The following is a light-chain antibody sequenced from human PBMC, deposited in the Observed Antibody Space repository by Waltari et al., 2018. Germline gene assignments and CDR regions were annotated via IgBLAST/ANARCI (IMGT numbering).Light chain of an antibody. V-gene: IGLV3-1*01. CDR3: QAWDSSSDSYV. Sequence: SYELTQPTSVSVSAGQTASITCSGDNLGHNFVCWFQQRPGQSPVLVIYQDKKRPSGIPERFSGSNSGNTATLTISGTQPLDEADYYCQAWDSSSDSYVFGSGTKVTV. CDR1: NLGHNF. CDR2: QDK. J-gene: IGLJ1*01.